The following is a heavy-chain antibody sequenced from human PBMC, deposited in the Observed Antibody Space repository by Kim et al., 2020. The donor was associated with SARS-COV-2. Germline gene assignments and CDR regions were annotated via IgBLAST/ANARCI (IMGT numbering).Heavy chain of an antibody. Sequence: SVKVSCKASGGTFSSYAISWVRQAPGQGLEWMGGIIPIFDTANYAQKLQGRVTITADESTSTAYMELSSLRSEDTAVYYCASSITMRVENAFDIWGQGTMVTVSS. D-gene: IGHD3-22*01. CDR2: IIPIFDTA. CDR1: GGTFSSYA. CDR3: ASSITMRVENAFDI. J-gene: IGHJ3*02. V-gene: IGHV1-69*13.